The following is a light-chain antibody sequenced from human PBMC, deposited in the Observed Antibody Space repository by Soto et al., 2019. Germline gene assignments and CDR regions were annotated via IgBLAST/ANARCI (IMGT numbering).Light chain of an antibody. CDR1: QSVSNF. CDR3: QQYARSPGT. CDR2: DAS. J-gene: IGKJ1*01. V-gene: IGKV3-11*01. Sequence: ESVLTQSPATLSLSPGERATLSCRASQSVSNFLAWYQQKPGQAPRLLIFDASNRATGIPARFSGSGSGTDFTLTISSLEPEDFAVYYCQQYARSPGTFGQGTRVEIK.